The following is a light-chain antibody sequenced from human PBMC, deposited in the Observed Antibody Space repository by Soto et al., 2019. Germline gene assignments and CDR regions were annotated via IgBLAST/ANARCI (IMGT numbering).Light chain of an antibody. CDR2: DVA. CDR3: VSFSTSTTYV. J-gene: IGLJ1*01. V-gene: IGLV2-14*03. Sequence: QSALTKPASVSASPGQSITISCTGTSSDVRGSNFVSWYQQHPRKPPELIIYDVATRPSGVSNRFSGSKSGSTASLIISRLQTEDEADYYCVSFSTSTTYVFGSGTQLTVL. CDR1: SSDVRGSNF.